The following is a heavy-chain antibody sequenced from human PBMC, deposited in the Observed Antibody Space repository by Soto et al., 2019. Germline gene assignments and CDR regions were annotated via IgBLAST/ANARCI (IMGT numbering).Heavy chain of an antibody. CDR3: ARAPTIFGYFDY. J-gene: IGHJ4*02. CDR2: ISYDGSNK. Sequence: GGSLRLSCAASGFTFSSYAMHWVPQAPGKGLEWVAVISYDGSNKYYADSVKGRFTISRDNSKNTLYLQMNSLRAEDTAVYYCARAPTIFGYFDYWGQGTLVTVSS. V-gene: IGHV3-30-3*01. CDR1: GFTFSSYA. D-gene: IGHD3-10*02.